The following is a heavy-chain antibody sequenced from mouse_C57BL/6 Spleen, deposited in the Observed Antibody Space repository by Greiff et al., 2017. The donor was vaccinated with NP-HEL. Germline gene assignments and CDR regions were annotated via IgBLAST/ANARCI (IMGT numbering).Heavy chain of an antibody. CDR1: GYAFSSSW. Sequence: VQRVESGPELVKPGASVKISCKASGYAFSSSWMNWVKQRPGKGLEWIGRIYPGDGDTNYNGKFKGKATLTADKSSSTAYMQLSSLTSEDSAVYFCARWVYDGYYGFAYWGQGTLVTVSA. CDR2: IYPGDGDT. V-gene: IGHV1-82*01. CDR3: ARWVYDGYYGFAY. J-gene: IGHJ3*01. D-gene: IGHD2-3*01.